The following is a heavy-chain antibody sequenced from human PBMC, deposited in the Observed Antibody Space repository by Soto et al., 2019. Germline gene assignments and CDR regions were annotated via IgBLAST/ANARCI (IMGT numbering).Heavy chain of an antibody. D-gene: IGHD3-3*02. CDR3: AKESHFSMALDY. Sequence: GGSLRLSCAASGFIFSSYVMNWVRQAPGKGLEWVSAISGSSDSTFYADSMKGRFTISRDNSKNTLYLQMNSLRAEDTAVYYCAKESHFSMALDYWGQGTLDTVSS. CDR1: GFIFSSYV. CDR2: ISGSSDST. V-gene: IGHV3-23*01. J-gene: IGHJ4*02.